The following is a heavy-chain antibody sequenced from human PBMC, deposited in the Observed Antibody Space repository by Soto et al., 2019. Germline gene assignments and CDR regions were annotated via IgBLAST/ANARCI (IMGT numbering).Heavy chain of an antibody. CDR2: IYYSGST. V-gene: IGHV4-59*01. D-gene: IGHD3-10*01. Sequence: SETLSLTCTVSGGSISSYYWSWIRQPPGKGLEWIGYIYYSGSTNYNPSLKSRVTISVDTSKNQFSLKLSSVTAADTAVYYCARDPGYYGSGNNWIDPWGQGTLVTVSS. J-gene: IGHJ5*02. CDR1: GGSISSYY. CDR3: ARDPGYYGSGNNWIDP.